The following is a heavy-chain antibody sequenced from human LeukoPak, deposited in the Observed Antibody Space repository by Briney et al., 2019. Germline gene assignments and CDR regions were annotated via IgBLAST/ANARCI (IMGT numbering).Heavy chain of an antibody. CDR1: GFTFSSYS. Sequence: PGGSLRLSCAASGFTFSSYSMNWVRQAPGKGLEWVSFISSSSSYIYYANSVKGRFTISRDNAKNSLYLQMNSLRAEDTAVYYCARAGGSSYFYYYYYMDVWGKGTTVTVSS. D-gene: IGHD1-26*01. CDR3: ARAGGSSYFYYYYYMDV. J-gene: IGHJ6*03. CDR2: ISSSSSYI. V-gene: IGHV3-21*01.